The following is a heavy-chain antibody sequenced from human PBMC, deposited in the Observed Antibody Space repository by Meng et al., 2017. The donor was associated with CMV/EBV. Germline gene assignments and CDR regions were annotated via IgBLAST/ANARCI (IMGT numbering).Heavy chain of an antibody. CDR1: GFTFSSYA. D-gene: IGHD2-2*01. CDR2: ISSSCGST. V-gene: IGHV3-23*01. J-gene: IGHJ4*02. Sequence: GESLKIPRAASGFTFSSYAMSWVRQAPGEGLEWVSAISSSCGSTYYADSVKGRFTISRDNSKNTQYLQMNSLRAEDTAVYYCAKDYKYQPYYFDYWGQGTLVTVSS. CDR3: AKDYKYQPYYFDY.